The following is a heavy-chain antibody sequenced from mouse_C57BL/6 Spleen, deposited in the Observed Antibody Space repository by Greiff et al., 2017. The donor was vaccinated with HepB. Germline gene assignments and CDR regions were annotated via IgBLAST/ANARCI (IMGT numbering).Heavy chain of an antibody. Sequence: QVTLKVSGPELVKPGASVKISCKASGYAFSSSWMNWVKQRPGKGLEWIGRIYPGDGDTNYNGKFKGKATLTADKSSSTAYMQLSSLTSEDSAVYFCASDPIYYYGSSWFAYWGQGTLVTVSA. D-gene: IGHD1-1*01. V-gene: IGHV1-82*01. CDR1: GYAFSSSW. J-gene: IGHJ3*01. CDR2: IYPGDGDT. CDR3: ASDPIYYYGSSWFAY.